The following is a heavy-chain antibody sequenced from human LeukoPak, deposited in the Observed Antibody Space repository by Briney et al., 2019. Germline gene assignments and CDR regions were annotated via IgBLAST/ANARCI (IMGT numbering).Heavy chain of an antibody. Sequence: PGGSLRLSCAASGFTFSSYGMHWVRQAPGKGLEWVAFIVSDGSTKLYADSVKGRFTISRDNSRNTLYLQMNNLRTEDTAVYYCARESNGYWGQGTLVTVSS. CDR3: ARESNGY. J-gene: IGHJ4*02. V-gene: IGHV3-30*02. CDR2: IVSDGSTK. CDR1: GFTFSSYG.